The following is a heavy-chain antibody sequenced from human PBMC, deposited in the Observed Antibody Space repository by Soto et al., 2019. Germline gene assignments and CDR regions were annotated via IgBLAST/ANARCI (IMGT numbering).Heavy chain of an antibody. Sequence: GGSLRLSCAASGFTFSSYGMHWVRQAPGKGLEWVAVIWYDGSNKYYADSVKGRFTISRDNSENTLYLQMNSLRAEDTAVYYCATSGYSYPRSGDYFDYWGQGTLVTVSS. CDR1: GFTFSSYG. CDR3: ATSGYSYPRSGDYFDY. D-gene: IGHD5-18*01. J-gene: IGHJ4*02. CDR2: IWYDGSNK. V-gene: IGHV3-33*01.